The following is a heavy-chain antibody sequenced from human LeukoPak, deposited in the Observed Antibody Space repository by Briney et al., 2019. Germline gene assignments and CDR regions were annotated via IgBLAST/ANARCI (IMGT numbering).Heavy chain of an antibody. CDR2: FSGSSGRT. D-gene: IGHD3-9*01. CDR1: LHPLCSFG. CDR3: AKDRFYDILTGYPDY. Sequence: GESLLLACGAHLHPLCSFGMRWGRRARGWGVGLDSAFSGSSGRTYYADDVKGRFTVSRDISKNTVSMQLNRLRADDTAMYHCAKDRFYDILTGYPDYWGQGTLVTVSS. J-gene: IGHJ4*02. V-gene: IGHV3-23*01.